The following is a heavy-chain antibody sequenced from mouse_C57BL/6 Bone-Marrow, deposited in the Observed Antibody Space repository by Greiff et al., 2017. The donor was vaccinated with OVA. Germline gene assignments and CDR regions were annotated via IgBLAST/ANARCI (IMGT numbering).Heavy chain of an antibody. CDR3: ASFGYPYYAMDY. J-gene: IGHJ4*01. V-gene: IGHV1-26*01. D-gene: IGHD2-2*01. CDR2: INPNNGGT. CDR1: GYTFTDYY. Sequence: VQLKQSGPELVKPGASVKISCKASGYTFTDYYMNWVKQSHGKSLEWIGDINPNNGGTSYNQKFKGKATLTVDKSSSTAYMELRSLTSEDSAVYYCASFGYPYYAMDYWGQGTSVTVSS.